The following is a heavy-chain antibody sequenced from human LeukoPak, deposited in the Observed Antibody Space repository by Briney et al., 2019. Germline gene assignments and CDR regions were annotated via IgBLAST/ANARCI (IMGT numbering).Heavy chain of an antibody. Sequence: SETLSLTCTVSGGSISSYYWSWLRQPPGKGLEWIGYIYYSGSTNYNPSLKSRVTISVDTSKNQFSLKLSSVTAAGTAVYYCARARVVTPAPAFDIWGQGTMVTVSS. J-gene: IGHJ3*02. D-gene: IGHD4-23*01. V-gene: IGHV4-59*01. CDR2: IYYSGST. CDR3: ARARVVTPAPAFDI. CDR1: GGSISSYY.